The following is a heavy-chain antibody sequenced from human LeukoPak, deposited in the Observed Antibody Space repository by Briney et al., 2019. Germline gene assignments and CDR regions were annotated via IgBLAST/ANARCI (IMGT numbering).Heavy chain of an antibody. V-gene: IGHV4-34*01. D-gene: IGHD2-2*01. Sequence: PSETLSLTCAVFGGSFSGYYWSWIRQPPGKGLEWMGEINHSGSTNYNPSLKSRVTISVDTSKNQFSLKLSSVTAADTAVYYCARHYCSSTSCYLNWFDPWGQGTLVTVSS. CDR2: INHSGST. CDR1: GGSFSGYY. J-gene: IGHJ5*02. CDR3: ARHYCSSTSCYLNWFDP.